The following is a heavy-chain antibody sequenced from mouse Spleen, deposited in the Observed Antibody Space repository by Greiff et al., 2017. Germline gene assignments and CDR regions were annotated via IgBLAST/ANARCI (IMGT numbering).Heavy chain of an antibody. Sequence: QVHVKQSGAELVRPGASVTLSCKASGYTFTDYEMHWVKQTPVHGLEWIGAIDPETGGTAYNQKFKGKAILTADKSSSTAYMELRSLTSEDSAVYYCTRVLTGTKYFDYWGQGTTLTVSS. V-gene: IGHV1-15*01. CDR1: GYTFTDYE. CDR3: TRVLTGTKYFDY. CDR2: IDPETGGT. J-gene: IGHJ2*01. D-gene: IGHD4-1*01.